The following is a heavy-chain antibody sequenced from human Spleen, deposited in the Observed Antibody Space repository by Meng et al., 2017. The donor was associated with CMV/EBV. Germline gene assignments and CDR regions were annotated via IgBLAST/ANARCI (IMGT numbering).Heavy chain of an antibody. V-gene: IGHV3-9*01. CDR1: GFTFDDFA. J-gene: IGHJ6*02. D-gene: IGHD2-21*02. CDR3: TKGGGERVTFDAMDV. CDR2: ISGNTGFI. Sequence: GGSLRLSCTASGFTFDDFAMHWVRQTPGDGLEWVSGISGNTGFIGYADSVKGRFTISRDNAKKTLSLQINTLRPEDTALYYCTKGGGERVTFDAMDVWGQGTTVTVSS.